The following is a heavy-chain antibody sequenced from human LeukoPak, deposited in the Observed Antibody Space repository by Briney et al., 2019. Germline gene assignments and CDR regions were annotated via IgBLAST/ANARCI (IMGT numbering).Heavy chain of an antibody. CDR2: ISSSSSYI. Sequence: GGSLRLSCAASGFTFSSYSMNWVRQAPGKGLEWVSSISSSSSYIYYADSVKGRFTISRDNAKNSLHLQMNSLRAEDTAVYYCARDRENYYDSSGYYTRHFDYWGQGALVTVSS. CDR3: ARDRENYYDSSGYYTRHFDY. CDR1: GFTFSSYS. V-gene: IGHV3-21*01. J-gene: IGHJ4*02. D-gene: IGHD3-22*01.